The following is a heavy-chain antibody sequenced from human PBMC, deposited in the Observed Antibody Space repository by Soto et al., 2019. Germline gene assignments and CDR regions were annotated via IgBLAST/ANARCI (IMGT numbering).Heavy chain of an antibody. CDR3: ARVTGGYYYYYGMDV. D-gene: IGHD2-15*01. Sequence: SVKVSCKASGGTFSSYAISWVRQAPGQGLEWMGGIIPIFGTANYAQKFQGRVTITADESTSTAYMELSSLRSEDTAVYYCARVTGGYYYYYGMDVWGQGTTVTVSS. CDR1: GGTFSSYA. J-gene: IGHJ6*02. V-gene: IGHV1-69*13. CDR2: IIPIFGTA.